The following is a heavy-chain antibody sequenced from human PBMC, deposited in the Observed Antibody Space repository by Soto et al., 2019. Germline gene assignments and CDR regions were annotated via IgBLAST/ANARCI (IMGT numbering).Heavy chain of an antibody. Sequence: TLSLTCTVSGGSISSGDYYWSWIRQPPGKGLEWIGYIYYSGSTYYNPSLKSRVTISVDTSKNQFSLKLSSVTAADTAVYYCARATGGYDWTFDYWGQGTLVTVSS. CDR3: ARATGGYDWTFDY. V-gene: IGHV4-30-4*01. D-gene: IGHD5-12*01. J-gene: IGHJ4*02. CDR1: GGSISSGDYY. CDR2: IYYSGST.